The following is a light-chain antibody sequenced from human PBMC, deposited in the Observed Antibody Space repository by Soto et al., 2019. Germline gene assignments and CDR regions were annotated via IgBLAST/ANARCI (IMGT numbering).Light chain of an antibody. CDR3: QAWDSSTNVV. CDR2: QDS. CDR1: KLGDKY. V-gene: IGLV3-1*01. J-gene: IGLJ2*01. Sequence: SSELTQPPSVSVSPGQTASITCSGDKLGDKYACWYQQKPGQSPVLVIYQDSKRPSGIPERFSGSNSGNTATLTISGTQAMDEADYYCQAWDSSTNVVFGGGTEVTVL.